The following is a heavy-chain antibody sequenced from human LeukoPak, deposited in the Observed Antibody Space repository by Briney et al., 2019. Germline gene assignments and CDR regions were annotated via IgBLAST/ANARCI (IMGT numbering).Heavy chain of an antibody. CDR3: ARGGQYCSSTSCYQGGYYYYGMDV. J-gene: IGHJ6*02. CDR1: GFTVSSNY. V-gene: IGHV3-53*01. CDR2: IYSGGST. D-gene: IGHD2-2*01. Sequence: GGSLRLSCAASGFTVSSNYMSWVRQAPGKGLEWVSVIYSGGSTYYADSVKGRFTISRDNSKNTLYLQMNSLRAEDTAVYYCARGGQYCSSTSCYQGGYYYYGMDVWGQGTTVTVSS.